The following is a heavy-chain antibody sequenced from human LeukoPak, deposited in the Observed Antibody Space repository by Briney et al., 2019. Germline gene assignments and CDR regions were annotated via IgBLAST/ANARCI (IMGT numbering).Heavy chain of an antibody. V-gene: IGHV4-59*11. CDR3: ARLVWLGESPGSWFDS. CDR1: GGSITSHF. Sequence: SETLSLTCSVSGGSITSHFWSWIRQPPGKGLEWIGYIHYSGSTNYNPSLKSRVTITPDTSKDQLFLKLNSVTAADTAVYYCARLVWLGESPGSWFDSWGQGTLVTVSS. CDR2: IHYSGST. D-gene: IGHD3-10*01. J-gene: IGHJ5*01.